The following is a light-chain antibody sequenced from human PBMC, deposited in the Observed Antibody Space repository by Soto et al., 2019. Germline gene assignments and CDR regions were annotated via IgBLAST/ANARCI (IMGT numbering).Light chain of an antibody. CDR2: DVS. CDR3: CSYAGSPLYV. J-gene: IGLJ1*01. CDR1: SSDVGGYNY. Sequence: QSALTQPRSVSGSPGQSVTISCTGTSSDVGGYNYVSWYQQHPGKAPKLMIYDVSKRPSGVPDRFSGSKSGNTASLTISGLQVEDEADYYCCSYAGSPLYVFGTGTKVTVL. V-gene: IGLV2-11*01.